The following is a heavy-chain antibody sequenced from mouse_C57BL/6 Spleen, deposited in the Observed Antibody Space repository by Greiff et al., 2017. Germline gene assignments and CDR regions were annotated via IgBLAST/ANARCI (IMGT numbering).Heavy chain of an antibody. D-gene: IGHD2-5*01. V-gene: IGHV1-81*01. J-gene: IGHJ2*01. CDR2: IYPRSGNT. CDR3: AKGLYSNYFFDY. CDR1: GYTFTSYG. Sequence: VQLQESGAELARPGASVKLSCKASGYTFTSYGISWVKQRTGQGLEWIGEIYPRSGNTYYNEKFKGKATLTADKSSSTAYMELRSLTSEDSAVYFCAKGLYSNYFFDYWGQGTTRTVSS.